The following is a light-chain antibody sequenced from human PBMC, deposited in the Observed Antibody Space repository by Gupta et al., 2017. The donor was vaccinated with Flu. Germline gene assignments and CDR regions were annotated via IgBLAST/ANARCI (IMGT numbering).Light chain of an antibody. CDR3: QHYYTTSLT. V-gene: IGKV4-1*01. CDR1: QSLLYNPNNKNY. J-gene: IGKJ4*01. CDR2: WAS. Sequence: SLGERATINCKSSQSLLYNPNNKNYLAWYQKKPGQPPKALIYWASTRDSGVPDRFSGNGSGTDFTLTISNLQAEDVAVYYCQHYYTTSLTFGGGTRVEIK.